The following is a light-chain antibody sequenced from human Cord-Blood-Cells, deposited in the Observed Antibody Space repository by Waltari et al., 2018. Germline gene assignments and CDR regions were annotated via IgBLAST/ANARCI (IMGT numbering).Light chain of an antibody. V-gene: IGLV2-23*01. CDR2: EGS. CDR3: CSYAGSSTFYV. J-gene: IGLJ1*01. Sequence: QSALTQPASVSGSPGQSITISGTGTSSDVGRYNLVSWYQQHPGKAPKLMIYEGSKRPSGVSNRFSGSKSGNTASLTISGLQAEDEADYYCCSYAGSSTFYVFGTGTKVTVL. CDR1: SSDVGRYNL.